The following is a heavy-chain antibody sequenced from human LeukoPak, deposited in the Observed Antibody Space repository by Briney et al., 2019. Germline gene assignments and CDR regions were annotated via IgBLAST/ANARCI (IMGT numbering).Heavy chain of an antibody. V-gene: IGHV3-9*03. D-gene: IGHD3-10*01. J-gene: IGHJ4*02. Sequence: GRSLRLSCAASGFTFDDYAMHWVRQAPGKGLEWVSGISWNSGSIGYADSVKGRFTISRDNAKNSLYLQMNSLRAEDMALYYCAKDFYGAPTRYYFDYWGQGTLVTVSS. CDR2: ISWNSGSI. CDR1: GFTFDDYA. CDR3: AKDFYGAPTRYYFDY.